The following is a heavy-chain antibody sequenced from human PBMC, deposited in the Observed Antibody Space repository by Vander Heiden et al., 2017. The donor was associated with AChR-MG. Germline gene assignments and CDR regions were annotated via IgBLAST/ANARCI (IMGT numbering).Heavy chain of an antibody. V-gene: IGHV1-3*01. CDR3: ARGKWLGGGWFDP. D-gene: IGHD6-19*01. Sequence: QVQLVQSGAEVKKPGASVKVSCKASGYTFSSYAMHWVRQAPGQRLEWMGWINAGKGNTKYSQKFQGRVTITRDTSASTAYMGLSSLRSEDTAVYYCARGKWLGGGWFDPWGQGTLVTVSA. CDR1: GYTFSSYA. J-gene: IGHJ5*02. CDR2: INAGKGNT.